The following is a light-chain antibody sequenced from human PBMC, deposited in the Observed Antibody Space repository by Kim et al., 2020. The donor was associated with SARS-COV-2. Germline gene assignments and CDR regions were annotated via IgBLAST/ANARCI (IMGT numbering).Light chain of an antibody. CDR2: DVI. CDR1: SSDVGGYNY. J-gene: IGLJ3*02. CDR3: SSYTSNSTLV. V-gene: IGLV2-14*03. Sequence: GQSITISCTGTSSDVGGYNYVSWYQQYPGKAPKLMIFDVIKRPSGVSNRFSGSKSGNTASLTISGLQTEDEADYYCSSYTSNSTLVFGGGTQLTVL.